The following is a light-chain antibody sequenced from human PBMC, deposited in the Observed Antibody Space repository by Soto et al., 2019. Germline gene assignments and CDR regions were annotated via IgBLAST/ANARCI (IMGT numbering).Light chain of an antibody. CDR1: SSDVGGYNY. CDR3: CSYTNSRCYD. Sequence: QSALTQPGSGSRSPGQTINISCTGTSSDVGGYNYVSWYQQHPGKAPKLLIYEVSHRPSGVSNRFSGSKSCNTASLSISRLQPEDEADYSCCSYTNSRCYDFRTGS. J-gene: IGLJ1*01. V-gene: IGLV2-14*01. CDR2: EVS.